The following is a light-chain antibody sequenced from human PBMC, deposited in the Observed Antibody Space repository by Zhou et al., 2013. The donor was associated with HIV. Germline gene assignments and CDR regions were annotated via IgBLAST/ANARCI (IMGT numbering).Light chain of an antibody. CDR3: QQADT. CDR1: QGIKNS. CDR2: AAS. Sequence: DIQMTQSPSSLSASVGDRVTITCRASQGIKNSLAWYQQKPGKAPKLLLYAASRLEIGVPSRFSGSVSGTDYTLTISSLQPEDFATYYCQQADTFGQGTKMEIK. J-gene: IGKJ2*01. V-gene: IGKV1-NL1*01.